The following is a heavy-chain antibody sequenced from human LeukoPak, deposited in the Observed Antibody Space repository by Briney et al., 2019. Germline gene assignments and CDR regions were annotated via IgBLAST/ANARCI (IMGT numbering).Heavy chain of an antibody. J-gene: IGHJ6*02. CDR3: ARDIAVAGTPLYYYYYYGMDV. Sequence: GASVKVSCKASGYTFTSYGISWVRQAPGQGLEWMGWISAYNGNTNYAQKLQGRVTMTTDTSTSTAYMELRSLRSDDTAVYYCARDIAVAGTPLYYYYYYGMDVWGQGTTVTVSS. V-gene: IGHV1-18*01. D-gene: IGHD6-19*01. CDR2: ISAYNGNT. CDR1: GYTFTSYG.